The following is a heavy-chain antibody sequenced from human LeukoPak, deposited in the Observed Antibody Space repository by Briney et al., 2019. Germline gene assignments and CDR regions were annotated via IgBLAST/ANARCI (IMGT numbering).Heavy chain of an antibody. J-gene: IGHJ5*02. CDR1: GGSIRSLGYS. CDR2: MYYTGTT. CDR3: ARSVSAYAGRGWFDP. Sequence: SETLSLTCSVSGGSIRSLGYSWGWIRQPPGKGLEWIASMYYTGTTYYNPSLKSRVTVSVDTSKNQFSLNLTSVTAADTAVFYCARSVSAYAGRGWFDPWGQGTLDTVSS. D-gene: IGHD5-12*01. V-gene: IGHV4-39*07.